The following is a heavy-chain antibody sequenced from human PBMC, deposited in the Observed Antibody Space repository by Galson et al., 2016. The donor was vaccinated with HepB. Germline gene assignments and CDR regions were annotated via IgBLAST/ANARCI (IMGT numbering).Heavy chain of an antibody. CDR2: ITYDGSNT. J-gene: IGHJ2*01. Sequence: SLRLSCAASGFTFSSHAMHWARQAPGKGLEWVAVITYDGSNTYYADAVKGRFTISRDNSKNTLYLQMNSLRAEDTAVYYCARPPEGDRRYFDLWGRGTLVTVSS. CDR1: GFTFSSHA. CDR3: ARPPEGDRRYFDL. V-gene: IGHV3-30-3*01. D-gene: IGHD3-16*01.